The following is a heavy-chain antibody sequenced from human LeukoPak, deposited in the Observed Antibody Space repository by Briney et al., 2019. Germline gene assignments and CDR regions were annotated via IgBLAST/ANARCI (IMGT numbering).Heavy chain of an antibody. D-gene: IGHD6-13*01. CDR3: ASNSGVYSSSWALDY. CDR2: IWYDGSNK. CDR1: GFTFSSYG. J-gene: IGHJ4*02. V-gene: IGHV3-33*01. Sequence: RGSLRLSCAASGFTFSSYGMHWVRQAPGKGLEWVAVIWYDGSNKYYADSVKGRFTISRDNSKNTLYLQMNSPRAEDTAVYYCASNSGVYSSSWALDYWGQGTLVTVSS.